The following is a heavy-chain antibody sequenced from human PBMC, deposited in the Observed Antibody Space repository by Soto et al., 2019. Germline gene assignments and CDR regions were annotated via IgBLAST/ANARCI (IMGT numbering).Heavy chain of an antibody. CDR3: ARSRYFGYVSCYDL. V-gene: IGHV3-21*01. Sequence: GGSLRLSCAAPGFTPRPYSMNWVRQAPGEGLEWVSSISPTSDYIFYADSVKGRFTIARDNAKNSVYLQVDSLRAEDTAVYYCARSRYFGYVSCYDLWGHGTLVTVSS. CDR2: ISPTSDYI. D-gene: IGHD2-2*01. CDR1: GFTPRPYS. J-gene: IGHJ4*01.